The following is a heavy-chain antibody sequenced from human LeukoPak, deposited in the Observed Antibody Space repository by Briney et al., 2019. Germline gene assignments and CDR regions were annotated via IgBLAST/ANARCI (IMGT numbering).Heavy chain of an antibody. J-gene: IGHJ5*02. CDR3: GRGNKSFDP. CDR2: INPNTGGT. CDR1: GGTFSSYA. Sequence: ASVKVSCKASGGTFSSYAISWVRQAPGQGREWMGWINPNTGGTNYAQKFQGRVTMTKDTSTNAAYMELNKLTSDDTAVYYCGRGNKSFDPWGQGTLVTVSS. V-gene: IGHV1-2*02.